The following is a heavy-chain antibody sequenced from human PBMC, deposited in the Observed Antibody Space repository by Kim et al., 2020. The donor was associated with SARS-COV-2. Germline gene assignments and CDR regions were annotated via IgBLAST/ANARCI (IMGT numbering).Heavy chain of an antibody. Sequence: SETLSLTCAVYGGSFSGYYWSWIRQPPGKGLEWIGEINHSGSTNYNPSLKSRVTISVDTSKNQFSLKLSSVTAADTAVYYCARGADTAMKFDYWGQGTLVTVSS. V-gene: IGHV4-34*01. CDR3: ARGADTAMKFDY. D-gene: IGHD5-18*01. J-gene: IGHJ4*02. CDR2: INHSGST. CDR1: GGSFSGYY.